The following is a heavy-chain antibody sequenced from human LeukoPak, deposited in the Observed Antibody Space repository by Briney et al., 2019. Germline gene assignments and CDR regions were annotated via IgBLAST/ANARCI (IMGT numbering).Heavy chain of an antibody. Sequence: PGGSLRLSCAASGFTFSSYSMNWVRQAPGKGLEWVSSISSSSSYIYYADPVKGRFTISRDNAKNSLYLQMNSLRAEDTAVYYCVRESDYDFWSGYYNLDYWGQGTLVTVSS. CDR2: ISSSSSYI. CDR3: VRESDYDFWSGYYNLDY. V-gene: IGHV3-21*01. D-gene: IGHD3-3*01. CDR1: GFTFSSYS. J-gene: IGHJ4*02.